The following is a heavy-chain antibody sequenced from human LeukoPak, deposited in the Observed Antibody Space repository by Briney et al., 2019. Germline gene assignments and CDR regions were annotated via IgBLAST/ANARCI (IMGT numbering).Heavy chain of an antibody. CDR3: ARVPGYSGYEWGERYYYYGMDV. D-gene: IGHD5-12*01. CDR1: GFTFSSYW. CDR2: IKQDGSAK. J-gene: IGHJ6*02. V-gene: IGHV3-7*01. Sequence: PGGSLRLSCAASGFTFSSYWMSWVRQAPGKGLEWVANIKQDGSAKYYVDSVKGRFTISRDNAKNSLYLQMNSLRAEDTAVYYCARVPGYSGYEWGERYYYYGMDVWGQGTTVTVSS.